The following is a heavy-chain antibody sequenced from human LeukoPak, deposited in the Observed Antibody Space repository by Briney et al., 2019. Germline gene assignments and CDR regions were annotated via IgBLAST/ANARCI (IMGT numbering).Heavy chain of an antibody. CDR1: GFTVSSNY. D-gene: IGHD2-15*01. CDR3: AKNGDRGAYCSGGSCYPYYYYYMDV. V-gene: IGHV3-23*01. Sequence: GGSLRLSCAASGFTVSSNYMSWVCQAPGKGLEWVSAISGTGGTTYYADSVKGRFTISRDNSKNTLYLQMNSLRAEDTAVYYCAKNGDRGAYCSGGSCYPYYYYYMDVWGKGTTVTISS. J-gene: IGHJ6*03. CDR2: ISGTGGTT.